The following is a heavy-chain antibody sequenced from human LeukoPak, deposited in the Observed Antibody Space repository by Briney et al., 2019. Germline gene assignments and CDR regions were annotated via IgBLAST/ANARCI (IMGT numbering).Heavy chain of an antibody. D-gene: IGHD6-6*01. V-gene: IGHV4-59*12. J-gene: IGHJ5*02. Sequence: PSETLSLTCTVSGGSISSYYWSWIRQPPGKGLEWIGYIHYSGSTNYNPSLKSRVTISQDTSNSQFSLTLSSVTAADTAVYYCARDLAARPLSNWFDPWGQGTLVTVSS. CDR3: ARDLAARPLSNWFDP. CDR1: GGSISSYY. CDR2: IHYSGST.